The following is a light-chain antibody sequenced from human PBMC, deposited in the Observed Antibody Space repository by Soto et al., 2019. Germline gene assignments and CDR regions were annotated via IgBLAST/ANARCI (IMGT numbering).Light chain of an antibody. CDR3: KQYGSSPYT. V-gene: IGKV3-20*01. CDR1: QSVNSNY. CDR2: GAS. J-gene: IGKJ2*01. Sequence: EFVLTQSPGTLSLSPGERATLSCRASQSVNSNYLAWYQQQPGRAPRLLVYGASRRPGGIPDRFSGSGSGTDFTLTISRLEPEDFAVYFCKQYGSSPYTFGQGTKLEIK.